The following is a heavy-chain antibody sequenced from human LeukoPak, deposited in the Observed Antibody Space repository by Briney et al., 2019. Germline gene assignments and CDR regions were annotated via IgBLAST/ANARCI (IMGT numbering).Heavy chain of an antibody. CDR3: ERTEKRYYYDSSGYYAPNFDY. V-gene: IGHV1-2*02. J-gene: IGHJ4*02. CDR1: GGTFRSYT. Sequence: ASVKVSCKASGGTFRSYTISWVRQAPGQGLEWMGWINPNSGGTNYAQKFQGRVTMTRDTSISTAYMELSRLRSDDTAVYYCERTEKRYYYDSSGYYAPNFDYWGQGTLVTVS. CDR2: INPNSGGT. D-gene: IGHD3-22*01.